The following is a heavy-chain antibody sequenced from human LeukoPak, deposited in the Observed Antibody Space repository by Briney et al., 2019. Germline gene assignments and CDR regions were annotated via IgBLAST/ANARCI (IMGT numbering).Heavy chain of an antibody. Sequence: GGSLRLSCAASGFTFSSYEVNWVRQAPGKGLEWVSYISSSGSTIYYADSVKGRFTISRDNAKNSLYLQMNSLRAEDTAVYYCARSKRAAAGTHYFDYWGQGTLVTVSS. CDR2: ISSSGSTI. D-gene: IGHD6-13*01. J-gene: IGHJ4*02. CDR1: GFTFSSYE. CDR3: ARSKRAAAGTHYFDY. V-gene: IGHV3-48*03.